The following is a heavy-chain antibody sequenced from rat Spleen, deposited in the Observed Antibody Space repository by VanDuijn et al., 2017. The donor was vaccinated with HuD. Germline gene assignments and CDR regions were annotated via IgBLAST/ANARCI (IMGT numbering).Heavy chain of an antibody. CDR3: ARLGYRSYIPYWYFDL. V-gene: IGHV5-58*01. J-gene: IGHJ1*01. CDR2: ISPSGDNT. D-gene: IGHD1-2*01. Sequence: EVQLVETGGGLVQPGRSLKLSCVASGFTFSSYWMYWTRQAPGKGLEWVSSISPSGDNTNYRDSVKGRFTISRDNAKSSLYLQMDSLRSEDTATYYCARLGYRSYIPYWYFDLWGPGTMVTVSS. CDR1: GFTFSSYW.